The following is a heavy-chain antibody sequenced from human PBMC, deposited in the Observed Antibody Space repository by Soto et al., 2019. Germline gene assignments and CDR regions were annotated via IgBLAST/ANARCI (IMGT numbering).Heavy chain of an antibody. CDR2: LSYDGSNK. V-gene: IGHV3-30-3*01. J-gene: IGHJ2*01. CDR1: GFTFSSYA. D-gene: IGHD4-4*01. Sequence: QVQLVESGGGVVKPGRSLRLSSAASGFTFSSYAMHWVREAPGKGLERVAVLSYDGSNKYYADSVKGRFTISRDNSKNTLYLQMNSLRAEDTAVYYCARPLWRNDYNWAYFDLWGRGTLVTVSS. CDR3: ARPLWRNDYNWAYFDL.